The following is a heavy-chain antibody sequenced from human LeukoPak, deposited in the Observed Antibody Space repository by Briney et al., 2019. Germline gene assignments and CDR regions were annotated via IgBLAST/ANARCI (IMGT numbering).Heavy chain of an antibody. V-gene: IGHV3-23*01. CDR1: GFTFSAYA. Sequence: GGFLRLSCTASGFTFSAYAMMWVRQAPGKGPEWVSAIRGGGGSAFYADSVKGRFTISRDNSKNTLFLQMNSLRAEDTAVYYCASLAYCGGDCQNLFDYWGQGTLVTVSS. D-gene: IGHD2-21*02. J-gene: IGHJ4*02. CDR2: IRGGGGSA. CDR3: ASLAYCGGDCQNLFDY.